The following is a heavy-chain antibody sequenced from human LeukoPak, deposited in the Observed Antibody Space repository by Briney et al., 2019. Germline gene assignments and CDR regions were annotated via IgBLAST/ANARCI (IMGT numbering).Heavy chain of an antibody. D-gene: IGHD6-13*01. CDR3: AKVAYSSSPGVFDY. CDR1: GFNFNKYD. Sequence: GGSLRLSCAASGFNFNKYDMTWARQAPGKGLEWVSTITGRSDKTYYTDSVKGRFVTSRDNSKDTLYLQMNSLRAEDTALYYCAKVAYSSSPGVFDYWGQGTLVTVSS. CDR2: ITGRSDKT. V-gene: IGHV3-23*01. J-gene: IGHJ4*02.